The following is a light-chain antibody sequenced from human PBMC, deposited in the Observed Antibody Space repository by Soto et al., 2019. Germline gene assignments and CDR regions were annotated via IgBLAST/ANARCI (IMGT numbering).Light chain of an antibody. J-gene: IGLJ1*01. V-gene: IGLV2-14*03. CDR2: DVT. CDR3: NSYTSASTYV. Sequence: QSALTQPAPVSGSPGQSITISCTGTGSDIGSYNYVSWYQHHPGKVPKFIIYDVTNRPSGVSDRFSGSKSGNTASLTISGLQAEDEADYYCNSYTSASTYVFGTGTKVTVL. CDR1: GSDIGSYNY.